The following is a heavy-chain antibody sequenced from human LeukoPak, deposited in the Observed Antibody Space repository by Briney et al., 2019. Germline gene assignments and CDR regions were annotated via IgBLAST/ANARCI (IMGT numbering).Heavy chain of an antibody. D-gene: IGHD3-10*01. J-gene: IGHJ4*02. CDR2: ISGSGSGSNT. CDR1: GFTFSSYA. V-gene: IGHV3-23*01. Sequence: GGSLRLSCAASGFTFSSYAMNWVRQAPGKGLEWISGISGSGSGSNTYYADSVKGRFTISRDNSKNTLYLQLNSLRAEDMAVYYCAKTGSRAQGGLDYWGQGTLATVSS. CDR3: AKTGSRAQGGLDY.